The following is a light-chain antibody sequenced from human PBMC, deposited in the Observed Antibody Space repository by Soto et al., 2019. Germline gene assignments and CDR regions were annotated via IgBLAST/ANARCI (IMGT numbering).Light chain of an antibody. CDR2: GTS. Sequence: EIVLTQSPGTLSLSPGESATLSCRASQSISSSFFAWYQNKPGQAPRLLIYGTSNRATGIPDRFSGSGSGTDFTLTISRLEPEDFAVYYCQQYGSSPFTFGPGTKVDIK. V-gene: IGKV3-20*01. J-gene: IGKJ3*01. CDR1: QSISSSF. CDR3: QQYGSSPFT.